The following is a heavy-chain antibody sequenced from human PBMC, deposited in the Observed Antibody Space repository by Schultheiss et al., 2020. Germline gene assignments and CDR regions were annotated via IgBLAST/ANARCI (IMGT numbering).Heavy chain of an antibody. CDR2: IWYDGSDK. V-gene: IGHV3-33*08. CDR3: ARENPYSDYRQVNY. CDR1: GFTFSDYY. J-gene: IGHJ4*02. Sequence: GESLKISCAASGFTFSDYYMSWIRQAPGKGLEWVAVIWYDGSDKYHADSVKGRFTISRDNSKNTLYLQMNSLRAEDTAVYYCARENPYSDYRQVNYWGQGTLVTVSS. D-gene: IGHD5-12*01.